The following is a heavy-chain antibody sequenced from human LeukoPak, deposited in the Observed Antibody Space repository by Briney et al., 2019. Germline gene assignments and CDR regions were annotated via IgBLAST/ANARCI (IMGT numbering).Heavy chain of an antibody. Sequence: GESLKISCKGSGYSFTSYWIGWVRQMPGKGLEWMGIIYPGGSDTRYSPSFQGQVTISADKSIRTAYLQWSSLTASDTAMYYCARNYYGSGSYYTVDYWGQGTLVTVSS. CDR3: ARNYYGSGSYYTVDY. D-gene: IGHD3-10*01. J-gene: IGHJ4*02. CDR2: IYPGGSDT. CDR1: GYSFTSYW. V-gene: IGHV5-51*01.